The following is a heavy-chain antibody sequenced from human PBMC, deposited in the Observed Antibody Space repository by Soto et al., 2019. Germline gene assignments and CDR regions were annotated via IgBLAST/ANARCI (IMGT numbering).Heavy chain of an antibody. Sequence: PGGSLRLSCAASGFTFSRNAMNWVRQAPGKGLEWVSVISGTGGRIYYADSVKGRFTISRDNSKNTLYLEMNSLRVEDTAVYYCAKSLNINWKNWFDPWGQGTLVTVSS. D-gene: IGHD1-1*01. CDR2: ISGTGGRI. V-gene: IGHV3-23*01. J-gene: IGHJ5*02. CDR1: GFTFSRNA. CDR3: AKSLNINWKNWFDP.